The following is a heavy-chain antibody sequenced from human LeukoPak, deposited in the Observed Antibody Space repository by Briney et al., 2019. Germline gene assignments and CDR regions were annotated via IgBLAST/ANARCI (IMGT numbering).Heavy chain of an antibody. J-gene: IGHJ6*04. D-gene: IGHD2-2*01. Sequence: GGSLRLSCAASGFTFSSYEMNWVRQAPGKGLEWVSYISSSGSTIYYADSVKGQFTISRDNAKNSLYLQMNSLRAEDTAVYYCARDVNQRPYYYGMDVWGKGTTVTVSS. CDR2: ISSSGSTI. CDR1: GFTFSSYE. V-gene: IGHV3-48*03. CDR3: ARDVNQRPYYYGMDV.